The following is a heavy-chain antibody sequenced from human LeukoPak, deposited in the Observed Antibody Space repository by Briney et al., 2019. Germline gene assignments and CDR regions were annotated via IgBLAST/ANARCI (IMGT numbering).Heavy chain of an antibody. CDR1: GYTFTSYG. Sequence: GASVKVSCKASGYTFTSYGISWVRQAPGQGLEWMGWISAYNGNTNYAQKLQGRVTMTTDTTTSTAYMELRSLRSDDTAVYYCARVPPRLLWFGEPGDYWGQGTLVTVSS. V-gene: IGHV1-18*01. D-gene: IGHD3-10*01. CDR2: ISAYNGNT. J-gene: IGHJ4*02. CDR3: ARVPPRLLWFGEPGDY.